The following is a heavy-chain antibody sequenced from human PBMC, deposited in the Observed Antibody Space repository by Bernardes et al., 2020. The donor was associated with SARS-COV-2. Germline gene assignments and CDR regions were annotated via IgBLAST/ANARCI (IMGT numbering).Heavy chain of an antibody. J-gene: IGHJ4*02. CDR1: GFTFSSYS. CDR3: ARRSSTSWIILFDY. Sequence: GGSLRLSCAASGFTFSSYSMNWVRQAPGKGLEWVSYISSSSSTIYYADSVKGRFTISRDNAKNSLYLQMNSLRAEDTAVYYCARRSSTSWIILFDYWGQGTLVTVSS. V-gene: IGHV3-48*04. CDR2: ISSSSSTI. D-gene: IGHD2-2*01.